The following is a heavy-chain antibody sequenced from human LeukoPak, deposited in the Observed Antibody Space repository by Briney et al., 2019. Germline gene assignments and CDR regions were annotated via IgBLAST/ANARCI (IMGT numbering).Heavy chain of an antibody. V-gene: IGHV3-48*01. D-gene: IGHD3-3*01. Sequence: PGGPLRLSCAASAFSFSSYGMNWVRQAPGKGLEWISYISSSGNSKYYADSVKGRFTVSRDNVWKSLYLQMDSLRAEDTAVYYCARRITISGVGYYMDVWGKGTTVTVSS. CDR2: ISSSGNSK. CDR1: AFSFSSYG. CDR3: ARRITISGVGYYMDV. J-gene: IGHJ6*03.